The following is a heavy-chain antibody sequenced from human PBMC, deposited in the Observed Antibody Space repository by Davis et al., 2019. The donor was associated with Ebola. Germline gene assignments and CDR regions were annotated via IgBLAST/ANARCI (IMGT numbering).Heavy chain of an antibody. D-gene: IGHD6-13*01. Sequence: GESLKISYAASGFTFSSYEMNWVRQAPGKGLEWVSYISSSGSTIYYADSVKGRFTISRDNAKNSLYLQMNSLRAEDTAVYYCARVRGSWYYYYYGMDVWGQGTTVTVSS. CDR1: GFTFSSYE. V-gene: IGHV3-48*03. J-gene: IGHJ6*02. CDR3: ARVRGSWYYYYYGMDV. CDR2: ISSSGSTI.